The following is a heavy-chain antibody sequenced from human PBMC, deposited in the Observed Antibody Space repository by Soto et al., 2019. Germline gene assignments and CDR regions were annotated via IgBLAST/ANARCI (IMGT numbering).Heavy chain of an antibody. V-gene: IGHV1-18*01. J-gene: IGHJ3*02. CDR3: ARELRVGANTDALAI. CDR2: ISHYNGKR. CDR1: GYSFSSHG. Sequence: QGQLVQSGAEVKKPGASVNVSCKASGYSFSSHGITWVRQAPGQGLEWMGWISHYNGKRNYAQKLQSRVTMTTGISTTVAYIELRSLRYDETAMYYCARELRVGANTDALAIWGQGTMVTVSS. D-gene: IGHD3-3*01.